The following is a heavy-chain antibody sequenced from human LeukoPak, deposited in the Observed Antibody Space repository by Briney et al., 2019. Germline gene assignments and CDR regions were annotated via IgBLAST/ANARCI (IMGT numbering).Heavy chain of an antibody. CDR2: INYSGST. CDR3: ARHYYDFWSGYYGNQQYYFDY. CDR1: GGSFSGYY. J-gene: IGHJ4*02. V-gene: IGHV4-34*01. D-gene: IGHD3-3*01. Sequence: SETLSLTCAVYGGSFSGYYWSWIRQPPGRGLEWIGEINYSGSTNYNPALTRRVTISVDTAKNQFSLKLSSVTAADTAVYYCARHYYDFWSGYYGNQQYYFDYWGQGTLVTVSS.